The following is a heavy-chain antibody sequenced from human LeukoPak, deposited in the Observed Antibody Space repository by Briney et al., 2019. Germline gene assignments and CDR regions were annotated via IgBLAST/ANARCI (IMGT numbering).Heavy chain of an antibody. CDR1: GYSFSIYG. J-gene: IGHJ4*02. CDR3: ARCGAAVTTHFSH. CDR2: ISASDGTT. Sequence: GASVQVSCKASGYSFSIYGITWARQAPGQGLEYLGWISASDGTTNYAQKVQDRVTMTTDTFTSTAYLELRSLRPEDTAVYYCARCGAAVTTHFSHWGQGTLVTVSS. D-gene: IGHD4-17*01. V-gene: IGHV1-18*01.